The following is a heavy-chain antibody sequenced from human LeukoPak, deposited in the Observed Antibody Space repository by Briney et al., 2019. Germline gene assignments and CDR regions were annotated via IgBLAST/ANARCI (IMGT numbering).Heavy chain of an antibody. Sequence: QPGGSLSLSCAASGFTFSSYWMHWVRQAPGKGLVWVSRINSDGSSTSYADSVKGRFTISRDNAKNTLYLQMNSLRAEDTAVYYCARDSGRDGYNLDYFDYWGQGTLVTVSS. CDR3: ARDSGRDGYNLDYFDY. J-gene: IGHJ4*02. V-gene: IGHV3-74*01. CDR1: GFTFSSYW. CDR2: INSDGSST. D-gene: IGHD5-24*01.